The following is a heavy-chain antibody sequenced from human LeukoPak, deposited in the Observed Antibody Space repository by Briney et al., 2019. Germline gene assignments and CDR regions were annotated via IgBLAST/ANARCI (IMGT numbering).Heavy chain of an antibody. CDR1: GFTFSSYG. CDR2: ISYDGSNK. Sequence: GGPLRLSCAASGFTFSSYGMHWVRQAPGKGLEWVAVISYDGSNKYYADSVKGRFTISRDNSKNTLYLQMNSLRAEDTAVYYCAKEPGDCSGGSCYSDYWGQGTLVTVSS. CDR3: AKEPGDCSGGSCYSDY. J-gene: IGHJ4*02. D-gene: IGHD2-15*01. V-gene: IGHV3-30*18.